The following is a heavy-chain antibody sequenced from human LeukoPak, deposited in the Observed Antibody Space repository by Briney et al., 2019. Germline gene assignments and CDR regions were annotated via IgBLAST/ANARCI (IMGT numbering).Heavy chain of an antibody. CDR2: ISGSGGST. J-gene: IGHJ4*02. V-gene: IGHV3-23*01. Sequence: GGSLRLSCAASGFTFSSYAMSWVRQAPGKGLEWVSAISGSGGSTYYTDSVKGRFTISRDNSKNTLYLQMNSLRAEDTAVYYCAKDRILRYFDWLLGPIDYWGQGTLVTVSS. CDR1: GFTFSSYA. D-gene: IGHD3-9*01. CDR3: AKDRILRYFDWLLGPIDY.